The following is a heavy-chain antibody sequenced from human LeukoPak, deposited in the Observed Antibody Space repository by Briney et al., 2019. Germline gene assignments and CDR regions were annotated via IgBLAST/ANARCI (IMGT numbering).Heavy chain of an antibody. CDR3: ARQGRTTDAFDI. CDR2: IYYGGST. CDR1: GGSVRSSSYY. D-gene: IGHD1-1*01. V-gene: IGHV4-39*01. J-gene: IGHJ3*02. Sequence: SGTLSLTCTVSGGSVRSSSYYWGWIRQPPGKRPEWFGRIYYGGSTHYNPSLKSRVTISVDTSKNQFSLKLSSVTAADTAVYYCARQGRTTDAFDIWGQGTMVTVSS.